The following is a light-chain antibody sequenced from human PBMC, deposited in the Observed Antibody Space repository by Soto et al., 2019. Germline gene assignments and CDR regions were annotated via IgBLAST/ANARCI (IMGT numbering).Light chain of an antibody. CDR2: ENN. Sequence: QSVLTQPPSVSAAPGQKVTISCSGSSSNIGNNYVSWYQQFPGTAPKLLIYENNKRPSGIPDRFSDSKSGTSATLDITGLQTGDEADYYCGTWDSSLSAVVFGGGTKLTVL. CDR3: GTWDSSLSAVV. CDR1: SSNIGNNY. J-gene: IGLJ2*01. V-gene: IGLV1-51*02.